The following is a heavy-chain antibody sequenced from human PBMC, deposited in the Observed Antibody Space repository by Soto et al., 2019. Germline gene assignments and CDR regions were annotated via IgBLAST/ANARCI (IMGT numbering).Heavy chain of an antibody. J-gene: IGHJ4*02. Sequence: SVKVSCKASGYTFTNYGISWVRQAPGQGLEWMGGIIPILGIANYAQKFQGRVTITADKSTSTAYMELSSLRSEDTAVYYCARVGEKTNPPSGYWGQGNLVTVSS. D-gene: IGHD1-26*01. CDR3: ARVGEKTNPPSGY. CDR2: IIPILGIA. V-gene: IGHV1-69*10. CDR1: GYTFTNYG.